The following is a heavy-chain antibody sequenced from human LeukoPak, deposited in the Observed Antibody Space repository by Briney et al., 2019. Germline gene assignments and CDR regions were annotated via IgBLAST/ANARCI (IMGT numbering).Heavy chain of an antibody. Sequence: ASVKVSCKASGYTFTGYYMHWVRQAPGQGLEWMGWINPNSGGTNYAQKFQGRVTMTRATSINTAYMELSRLRSDDTAVYYCARDKQLDWAHYFYYYMDVWGKGTTVTVSS. V-gene: IGHV1-2*02. J-gene: IGHJ6*03. D-gene: IGHD1-1*01. CDR2: INPNSGGT. CDR1: GYTFTGYY. CDR3: ARDKQLDWAHYFYYYMDV.